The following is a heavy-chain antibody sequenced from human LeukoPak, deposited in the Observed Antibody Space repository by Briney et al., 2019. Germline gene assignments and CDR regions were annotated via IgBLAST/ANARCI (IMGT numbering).Heavy chain of an antibody. CDR2: IKQDGSEK. CDR1: GFTFSSYW. CDR3: ARDTSTSGQSPFDC. Sequence: GGSLRLSCAASGFTFSSYWMSWVRQAPGKGLEWVANIKQDGSEKYYVDSVKGRFTISRDNAKNSLYLQMNSLRAEDTAVYYCARDTSTSGQSPFDCWGQGTLVTVSS. J-gene: IGHJ4*02. V-gene: IGHV3-7*03. D-gene: IGHD2/OR15-2a*01.